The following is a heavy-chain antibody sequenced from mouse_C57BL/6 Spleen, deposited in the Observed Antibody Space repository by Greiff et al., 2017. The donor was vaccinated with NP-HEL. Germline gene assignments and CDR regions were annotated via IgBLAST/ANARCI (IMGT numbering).Heavy chain of an antibody. CDR2: IRLKSDNYAT. CDR3: TYDSNYVGFAY. Sequence: EVKLEESGGGLVQPGGSMKLSCVASGFTFSNYWMNWVRQSPEKGLEWVAQIRLKSDNYATHYAESVKGRFTISRDDSKSSVYLQMNNLRAEDTGIYYCTYDSNYVGFAYWGQGTLVTVSA. CDR1: GFTFSNYW. V-gene: IGHV6-3*01. D-gene: IGHD2-5*01. J-gene: IGHJ3*01.